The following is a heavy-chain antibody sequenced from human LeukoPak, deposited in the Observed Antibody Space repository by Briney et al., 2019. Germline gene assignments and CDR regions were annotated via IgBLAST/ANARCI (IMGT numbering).Heavy chain of an antibody. V-gene: IGHV1-2*02. CDR3: ARDLGPTAPPHYYYYYYMDV. Sequence: GASVKVSCKASGYTFTGYYMHWVRQAPGQGLEWMGWINPNSGGTNHAQKFQGRVTMTRDTSISTAYMELSRLRSDDTAVYYCARDLGPTAPPHYYYYYYMDVWGKGTTVTVSS. D-gene: IGHD1-1*01. J-gene: IGHJ6*03. CDR2: INPNSGGT. CDR1: GYTFTGYY.